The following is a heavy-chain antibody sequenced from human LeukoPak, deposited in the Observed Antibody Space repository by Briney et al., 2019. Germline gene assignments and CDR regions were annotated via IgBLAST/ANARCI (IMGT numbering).Heavy chain of an antibody. CDR1: GGSISSSGFY. CDR2: IFYSGST. CDR3: ARTYGDYPFYFGY. D-gene: IGHD4-17*01. J-gene: IGHJ4*02. Sequence: SETLSLTCTVSGGSISSSGFYWAWIRQPPGKGPEWFGSIFYSGSTYYNPSLKSRVTMSVDPSKNRFSMQLISVTAADTAVYYCARTYGDYPFYFGYWGQGLLVTVSS. V-gene: IGHV4-39*07.